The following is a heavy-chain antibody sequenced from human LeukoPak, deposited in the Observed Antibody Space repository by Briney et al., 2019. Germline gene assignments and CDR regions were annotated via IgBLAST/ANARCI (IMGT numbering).Heavy chain of an antibody. D-gene: IGHD4-23*01. V-gene: IGHV3-13*01. Sequence: PGGSLRLSCAASGFTFSSYDMHWVRQATGKGLEWVSAIGTAGDAYYPGSVKGRFTISRENAKNSLYLQMNSLRAGDTAVYYCARVSAGYGGNPGAFDIWGQGTMVTVSS. CDR3: ARVSAGYGGNPGAFDI. CDR2: IGTAGDA. J-gene: IGHJ3*02. CDR1: GFTFSSYD.